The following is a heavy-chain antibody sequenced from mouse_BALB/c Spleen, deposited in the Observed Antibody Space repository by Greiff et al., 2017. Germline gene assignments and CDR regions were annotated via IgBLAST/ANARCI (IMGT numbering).Heavy chain of an antibody. D-gene: IGHD1-1*01. J-gene: IGHJ4*01. CDR2: IDPANGNT. CDR3: ARGEYGTYAMDY. Sequence: EVKVVESGAELVKPGASVKLSCTASGFNFKDTYMHWVKQRPEQGLEWIGRIDPANGNTKYDPKFQGKATITADTSSNTAYLQLSSLTSEDTAVYYCARGEYGTYAMDYWGQGTSVTVSS. CDR1: GFNFKDTY. V-gene: IGHV14-3*02.